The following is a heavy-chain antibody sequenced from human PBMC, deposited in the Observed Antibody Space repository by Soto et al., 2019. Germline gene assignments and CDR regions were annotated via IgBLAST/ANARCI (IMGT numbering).Heavy chain of an antibody. Sequence: GGSLRLSCAASGFTFSSYAMHWVRQAPGKGLEWVSYISSSSSTIYYADSVKGRFTISRDNAKNSLYLQMNSLRDEDTAVYYCARDPGLYYYDTTDYWGQGTLVTVSS. D-gene: IGHD3-22*01. V-gene: IGHV3-48*02. CDR1: GFTFSSYA. J-gene: IGHJ4*02. CDR2: ISSSSSTI. CDR3: ARDPGLYYYDTTDY.